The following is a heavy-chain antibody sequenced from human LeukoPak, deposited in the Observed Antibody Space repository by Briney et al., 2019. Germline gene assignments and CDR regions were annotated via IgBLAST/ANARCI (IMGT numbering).Heavy chain of an antibody. CDR2: INPNSGGT. D-gene: IGHD1-26*01. CDR3: ARDPGGSYWNDFDS. CDR1: GYTFTGYY. Sequence: GASVKVSCKASGYTFTGYYLHWVRQAPGQGLEWMGWINPNSGGTHYAQKFQGRVTMTRDTSISTAYVELSWLRSDDTAVFYCARDPGGSYWNDFDSWGQGTLVTVSS. J-gene: IGHJ4*02. V-gene: IGHV1-2*02.